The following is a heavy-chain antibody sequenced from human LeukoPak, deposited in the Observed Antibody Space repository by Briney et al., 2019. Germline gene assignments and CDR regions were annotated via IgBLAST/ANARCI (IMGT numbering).Heavy chain of an antibody. CDR3: ARRGYSSGSNWFDP. D-gene: IGHD6-19*01. CDR2: IYYIGST. J-gene: IGHJ5*02. CDR1: GGSISSYY. Sequence: SETLSLTCSVSGGSISSYYWSWIRQPPGQGLEWIGYIYYIGSTDYNPSLKSRATISIDTSRNQFSLKLSSVTAADTAVYYCARRGYSSGSNWFDPWGQGTLVTVSS. V-gene: IGHV4-59*08.